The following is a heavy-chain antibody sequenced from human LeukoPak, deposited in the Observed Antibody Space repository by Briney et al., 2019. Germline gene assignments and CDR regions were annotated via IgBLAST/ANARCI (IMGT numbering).Heavy chain of an antibody. D-gene: IGHD3/OR15-3a*01. J-gene: IGHJ5*01. CDR3: ARDLVCTVNCKDS. CDR1: GGTFSSYA. V-gene: IGHV1-69*04. CDR2: IIPILGIA. Sequence: SVKVSCKASGGTFSSYAISWVRQAPGQGLEWMGRIIPILGIANYAQKFQGRVTITADKSTSTAYMELSSLTFEDTAVYFCARDLVCTVNCKDSWGQGTLVTVSS.